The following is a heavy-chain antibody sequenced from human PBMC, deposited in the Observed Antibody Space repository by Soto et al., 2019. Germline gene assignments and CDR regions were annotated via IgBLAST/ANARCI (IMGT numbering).Heavy chain of an antibody. CDR3: TPGPHY. J-gene: IGHJ4*02. CDR2: LRSKFYGGTT. Sequence: GGSLRLSCTTSGFTFDDYALSWFRQAPGKGLEWVGFLRSKFYGGTTEYAASVRGRFTISGDDSKNTLYLQMNSLKTEDTAVYYCTPGPHYWGQGTLVTVSS. CDR1: GFTFDDYA. V-gene: IGHV3-49*03.